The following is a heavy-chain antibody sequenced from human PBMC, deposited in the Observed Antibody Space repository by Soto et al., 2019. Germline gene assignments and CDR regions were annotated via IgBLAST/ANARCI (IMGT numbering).Heavy chain of an antibody. CDR2: ISWDGGST. Sequence: GGSLRLSCAASGFTFDDYTMHWVRQAPGKGLEWVSLISWDGGSTYYADSVKGRFTISRDNSKNPLYLQMNSLRTEDTALYYCAKDKAYSSTSYYYGMDVWGQGTTVTVSS. CDR1: GFTFDDYT. D-gene: IGHD2-2*01. V-gene: IGHV3-43*01. J-gene: IGHJ6*02. CDR3: AKDKAYSSTSYYYGMDV.